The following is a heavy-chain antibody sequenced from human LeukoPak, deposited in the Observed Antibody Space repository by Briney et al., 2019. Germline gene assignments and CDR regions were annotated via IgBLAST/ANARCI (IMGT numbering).Heavy chain of an antibody. Sequence: GGSLRLSCAAYGFTFSNAWMSLVRQAPGKGLEWVGRIKSKTDGGTTDYAAPVKGRFTISRDDSKNTLYLQMNSLKTEDTAVYYCTTDKVGFVAGYYFDYWGQGTLVTVSS. J-gene: IGHJ4*02. V-gene: IGHV3-15*01. D-gene: IGHD6-19*01. CDR2: IKSKTDGGTT. CDR3: TTDKVGFVAGYYFDY. CDR1: GFTFSNAW.